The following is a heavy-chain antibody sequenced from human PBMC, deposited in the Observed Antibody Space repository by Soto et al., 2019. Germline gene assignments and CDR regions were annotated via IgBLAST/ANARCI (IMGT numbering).Heavy chain of an antibody. J-gene: IGHJ5*02. CDR1: GYSFTSYW. Sequence: GESLKISCKGSGYSFTSYWIGWVRQMPGKGLEWMGIIYPGDSDTRYSPSFQGQVTISADKSISTAYLQWSSLKASDTAMYYCARIQLGSCSSTSCRAKGWFDPWGQGTLVTVSS. CDR2: IYPGDSDT. V-gene: IGHV5-51*01. CDR3: ARIQLGSCSSTSCRAKGWFDP. D-gene: IGHD2-2*01.